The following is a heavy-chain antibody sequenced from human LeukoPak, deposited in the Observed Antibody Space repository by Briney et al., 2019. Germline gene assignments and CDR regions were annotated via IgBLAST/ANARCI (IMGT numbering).Heavy chain of an antibody. CDR3: ARGNYYGMDV. CDR1: GFTFSSYY. CDR2: INSDGSTT. J-gene: IGHJ6*02. Sequence: GGSLRLSCAASGFTFSSYYMHWVRQAPGKGLVWVSRINSDGSTTSYADSVKGRLTISRDNAKNTLYLQMNSLRAEDTAVYYCARGNYYGMDVWGQGTTVTVSS. V-gene: IGHV3-74*01.